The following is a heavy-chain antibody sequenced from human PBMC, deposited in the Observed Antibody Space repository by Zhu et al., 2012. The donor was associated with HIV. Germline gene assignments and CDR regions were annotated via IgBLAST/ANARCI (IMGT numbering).Heavy chain of an antibody. CDR1: GGSINSSNW. J-gene: IGHJ6*03. Sequence: QVQLQESGPGLVRSSGTLSLTCVVSGGSINSSNWWSWVRQPPGKGLEWIGEIYHGGKTHYNPSLKRRVTMSVDKSKNQFSLKLTSVTAADTAVYYCARDRYGIASLIYYYYMDVWGKGSTVIVSS. CDR2: IYHGGKT. D-gene: IGHD5-18*01. CDR3: ARDRYGIASLIYYYYMDV. V-gene: IGHV4-4*02.